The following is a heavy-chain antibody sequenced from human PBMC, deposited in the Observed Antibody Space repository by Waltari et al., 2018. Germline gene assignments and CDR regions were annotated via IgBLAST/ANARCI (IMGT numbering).Heavy chain of an antibody. D-gene: IGHD2-15*01. V-gene: IGHV5-51*01. J-gene: IGHJ4*02. Sequence: EVQLVPSGAEVKKPGESLKISCKGSGYCFTKYWIGWVRQMPGKGLEWMGIIYPDDSDTRYSPSFQGQVTMSADKSISTAYLQWSSLKASDTAMYYCARKGYCSGGPCYDFDYWGQGVLVTVSS. CDR3: ARKGYCSGGPCYDFDY. CDR2: IYPDDSDT. CDR1: GYCFTKYW.